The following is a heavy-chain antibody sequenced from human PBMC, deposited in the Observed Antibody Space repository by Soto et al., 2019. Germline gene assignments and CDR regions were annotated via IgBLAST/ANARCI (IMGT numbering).Heavy chain of an antibody. CDR1: GFTFSSYG. CDR3: ARDDTFDWNDVPNYGMDV. J-gene: IGHJ6*02. V-gene: IGHV3-33*01. CDR2: IWYDGSNK. Sequence: GGSLRLSCAASGFTFSSYGMHWVRQAPGKGLEWVAVIWYDGSNKYYADSVKGRFTISRDNSKNTLYLQMNSLRAEDTAVYYCARDDTFDWNDVPNYGMDVWGQGTTVTVSS. D-gene: IGHD1-1*01.